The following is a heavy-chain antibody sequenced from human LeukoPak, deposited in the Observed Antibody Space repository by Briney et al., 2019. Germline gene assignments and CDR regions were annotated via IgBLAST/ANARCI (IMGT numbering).Heavy chain of an antibody. V-gene: IGHV3-21*04. D-gene: IGHD5-18*01. CDR2: ISSSSSYI. Sequence: PGGSLRLSCAASGFTFSSYSMNWVRQAPGKGLEWVSSISSSSSYIYYADSVRGRFTIPRDNAKNSLYLQMNSLRAEDTAVYYCASGYSYGLYYYYGMDVWGQGTTVTVSS. J-gene: IGHJ6*02. CDR1: GFTFSSYS. CDR3: ASGYSYGLYYYYGMDV.